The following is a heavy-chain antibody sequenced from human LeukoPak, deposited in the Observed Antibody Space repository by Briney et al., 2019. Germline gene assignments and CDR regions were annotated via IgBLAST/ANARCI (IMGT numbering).Heavy chain of an antibody. CDR2: INPNSGGT. CDR3: ARVGGLRYFDWLRYETLDY. D-gene: IGHD3-9*01. Sequence: ASVKVSCKVSGYTLTELSMHWVRQAPGQGLEWMGWINPNSGGTNYAQKFQGRVTMTRDTSISTAYMELSRLRSDDTAVYYCARVGGLRYFDWLRYETLDYWGQGTLVTVSS. V-gene: IGHV1-2*02. CDR1: GYTLTELS. J-gene: IGHJ4*02.